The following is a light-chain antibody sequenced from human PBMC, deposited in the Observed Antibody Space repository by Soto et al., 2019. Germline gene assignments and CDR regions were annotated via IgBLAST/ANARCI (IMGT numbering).Light chain of an antibody. CDR3: QQYAGSPPWT. CDR2: GAS. V-gene: IGKV3-20*01. Sequence: LSQSPGTLSSSPGERATLSCRASQSVSSSYLAWYQQKPGQAPRLLIYGASIRATGIPDRFSGSGSETDFTLTISRLEPEDFAAYYCQQYAGSPPWTFGQGTKVDIK. CDR1: QSVSSSY. J-gene: IGKJ1*01.